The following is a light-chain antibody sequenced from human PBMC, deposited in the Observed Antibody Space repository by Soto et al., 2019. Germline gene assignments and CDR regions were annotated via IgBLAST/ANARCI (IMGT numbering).Light chain of an antibody. CDR1: QTVSTS. CDR3: QQYNNWPRT. CDR2: GAS. Sequence: EIVMTQSPATLSVSPVERATLSCRASQTVSTSLAWYQQKPGQAPRLLIYGASTRATGISARFSGSGSGTEFTLTISSLQSEDFAVYYCQQYNNWPRTFGQGTKVDIK. J-gene: IGKJ1*01. V-gene: IGKV3-15*01.